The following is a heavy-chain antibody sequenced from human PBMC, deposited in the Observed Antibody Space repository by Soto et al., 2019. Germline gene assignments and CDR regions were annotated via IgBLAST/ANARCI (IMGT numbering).Heavy chain of an antibody. CDR2: VNPSGGHT. CDR1: GDTFTDYY. V-gene: IGHV1-46*01. J-gene: IGHJ4*02. CDR3: AGGGHVVVVTAALDF. Sequence: QVQLVQSGAEVKKPGTSVKVSCKASGDTFTDYYIHWVREAPGQGLGWMGTVNPSGGHTTYAQHFLGRMTMTRDTSTSTLYMELTSLTSEDTAVYYCAGGGHVVVVTAALDFWGQGTLVTVSS. D-gene: IGHD2-21*02.